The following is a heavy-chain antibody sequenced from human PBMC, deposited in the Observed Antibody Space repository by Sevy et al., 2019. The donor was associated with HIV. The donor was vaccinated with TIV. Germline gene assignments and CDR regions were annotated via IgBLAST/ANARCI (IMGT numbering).Heavy chain of an antibody. V-gene: IGHV3-15*01. CDR1: GFTFSNAW. J-gene: IGHJ4*02. Sequence: GGSPRLSCAASGFTFSNAWMSWVRQAPGKGLEWVGRIKSKTDGGTTDYAAPVKGRFTISRDDSKNTLYLQMNSLKTEDTAVYYCTTSFPGYGFYYFDYWGQGTLVTVSS. CDR2: IKSKTDGGTT. CDR3: TTSFPGYGFYYFDY. D-gene: IGHD5-18*01.